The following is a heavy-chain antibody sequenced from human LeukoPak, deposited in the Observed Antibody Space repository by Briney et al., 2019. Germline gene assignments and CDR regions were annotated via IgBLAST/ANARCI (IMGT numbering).Heavy chain of an antibody. Sequence: LTGGSLRLSCAVSGITLSNYGMSWVRQAPGKGLEWVAGISDCGGSTNYADSVKGRFTISRDNPKNTLYLQMNSLRAEDTAVYFCARRGVVIRVILVGFHKEAFYFDSWGQGALVTVSS. CDR3: ARRGVVIRVILVGFHKEAFYFDS. CDR1: GITLSNYG. CDR2: ISDCGGST. J-gene: IGHJ4*02. D-gene: IGHD3-22*01. V-gene: IGHV3-23*01.